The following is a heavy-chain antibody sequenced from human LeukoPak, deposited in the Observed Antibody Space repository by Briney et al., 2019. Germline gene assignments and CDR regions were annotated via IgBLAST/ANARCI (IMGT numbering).Heavy chain of an antibody. CDR2: INSGGGNT. CDR1: GFTFGTYA. Sequence: GGSLRLSCAASGFTFGTYAMSWVRQAPGKGLEWVSAINSGGGNTYYADSVKGRFTISRDNSKNTLYLQMNSLRAEDTAVYYCAKNYDSSGYYPEYFQHWGQGTLVTVSS. V-gene: IGHV3-23*01. J-gene: IGHJ1*01. CDR3: AKNYDSSGYYPEYFQH. D-gene: IGHD3-22*01.